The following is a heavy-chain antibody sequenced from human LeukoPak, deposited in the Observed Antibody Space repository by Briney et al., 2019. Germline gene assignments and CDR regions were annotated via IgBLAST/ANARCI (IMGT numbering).Heavy chain of an antibody. J-gene: IGHJ6*02. CDR2: ISYDGSNK. CDR3: ARGGGLDV. CDR1: GFTFSSCA. Sequence: PGRSLRLSCAASGFTFSSCAMHWVRQAPGKGLEWVAVISYDGSNKYYADSVKGRFTISRDNAKNSLYLQMSNLRAEDTAVYFCARGGGLDVWGQGATVTVSS. V-gene: IGHV3-30-3*01. D-gene: IGHD3-16*01.